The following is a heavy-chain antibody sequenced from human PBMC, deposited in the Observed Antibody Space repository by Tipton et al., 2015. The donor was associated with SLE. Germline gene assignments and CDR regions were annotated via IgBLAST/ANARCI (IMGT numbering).Heavy chain of an antibody. Sequence: TLSLTCTVSGGSISSSSYYWSWIRQSAGKGLEWIGYIYTSGSTNYNPSLKSRVTISVDTSKNQFSLKLSSVTAADTAVYYCAREGDSGSYIDFWGQGTLVTVSS. D-gene: IGHD3-10*01. J-gene: IGHJ4*02. V-gene: IGHV4-61*09. CDR1: GGSISSSSYY. CDR2: IYTSGST. CDR3: AREGDSGSYIDF.